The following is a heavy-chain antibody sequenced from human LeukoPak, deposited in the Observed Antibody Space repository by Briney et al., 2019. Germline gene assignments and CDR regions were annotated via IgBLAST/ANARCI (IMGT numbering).Heavy chain of an antibody. CDR2: ISYDGSNK. V-gene: IGHV3-30*04. J-gene: IGHJ4*02. Sequence: GGSLRLSCAASGFTFSSYAMHWVRQAPGKGLEWVAVISYDGSNKYYADSVKGRFTTSRDNAQNSLYLQMNSLRVEDTAVYYCVRGGADGWDMDYWGQGILVTVSS. CDR3: VRGGADGWDMDY. CDR1: GFTFSSYA. D-gene: IGHD1-26*01.